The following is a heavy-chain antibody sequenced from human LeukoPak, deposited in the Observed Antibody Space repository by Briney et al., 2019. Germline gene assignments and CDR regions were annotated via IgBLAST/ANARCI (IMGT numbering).Heavy chain of an antibody. D-gene: IGHD3-10*01. CDR2: IYHSGST. J-gene: IGHJ4*02. Sequence: SETLSLTCAVSGGSISSSNWWSWVRQPPGKGLEWIGEIYHSGSTNYNPSLKSRVTISVDKSKNQFSLKLSSVTAADTAVYYCASGQVWLGEPYYFDYWGQGTLVTVSS. CDR3: ASGQVWLGEPYYFDY. V-gene: IGHV4-4*02. CDR1: GGSISSSNW.